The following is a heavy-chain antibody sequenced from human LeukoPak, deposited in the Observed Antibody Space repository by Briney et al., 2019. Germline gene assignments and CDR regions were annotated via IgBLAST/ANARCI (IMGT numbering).Heavy chain of an antibody. CDR3: ARPHGAAGLD. D-gene: IGHD4-17*01. CDR2: IYYSGST. CDR1: GGSISSSSYY. J-gene: IGHJ4*02. Sequence: PSETLSLTCTVSGGSISSSSYYSGWIRQPPGKGLEWIGSIYYSGSTYYNPSLKSRVTISVDTSKNQFSLKLSSVTAADTAVYYCARPHGAAGLDWGQGTLVTVSS. V-gene: IGHV4-39*01.